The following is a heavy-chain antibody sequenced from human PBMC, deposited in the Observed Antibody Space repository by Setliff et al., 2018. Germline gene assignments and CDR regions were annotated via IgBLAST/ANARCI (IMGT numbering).Heavy chain of an antibody. J-gene: IGHJ4*02. V-gene: IGHV1-3*01. CDR3: ARGIMFFGVDILGYYFDH. CDR2: LNAGNGNT. Sequence: ASVKVSCKASGYTFTDYGMHWVRQAPGQRLEWMGWLNAGNGNTESSQKFQGRVTITGDTSAATAYMELSSLTSEDTAVYYCARGIMFFGVDILGYYFDHWGQGTLVTVSS. D-gene: IGHD3-3*01. CDR1: GYTFTDYG.